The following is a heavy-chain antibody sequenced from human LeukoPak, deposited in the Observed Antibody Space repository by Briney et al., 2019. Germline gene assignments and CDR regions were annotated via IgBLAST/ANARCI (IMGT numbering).Heavy chain of an antibody. Sequence: WSLRLSCAASGFTFSSEAMSWFRQAPGKGLEWVSAISGSGGSTYYADSVKGRFTISRDNSKNTLYLQMNSLRAEDTAVYYCAKDRADYGDYPRGMDVWGQGTTVTVSS. J-gene: IGHJ6*02. V-gene: IGHV3-23*01. CDR3: AKDRADYGDYPRGMDV. CDR2: ISGSGGST. D-gene: IGHD4-17*01. CDR1: GFTFSSEA.